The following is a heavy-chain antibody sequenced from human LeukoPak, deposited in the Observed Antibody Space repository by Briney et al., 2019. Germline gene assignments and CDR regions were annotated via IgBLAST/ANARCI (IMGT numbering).Heavy chain of an antibody. V-gene: IGHV4-34*01. J-gene: IGHJ3*02. CDR2: INHSGST. CDR3: ARLRKWELRLWCAFDI. Sequence: SETLSLTCAVYGGSFSGYYWSWIRQPPGKGLEWIGEINHSGSTNYNPSLKSRVTISVDTSKTQFSLKLSSVTAADTAVYYCARLRKWELRLWCAFDIWGQGTMVTVSS. CDR1: GGSFSGYY. D-gene: IGHD1-26*01.